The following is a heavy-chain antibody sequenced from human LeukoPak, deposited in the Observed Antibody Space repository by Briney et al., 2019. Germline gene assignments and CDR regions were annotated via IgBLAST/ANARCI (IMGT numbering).Heavy chain of an antibody. Sequence: GESLQISCKGSGYTFTSYDINWVRQATGQGLEWMGWMNPNSGNTGYAQKFQGRVTITRNTSISTAYMELSSLRSEDTAVYYCARALHTLRYFDWLVNFDYWGQGTLVTVSS. CDR2: MNPNSGNT. D-gene: IGHD3-9*01. V-gene: IGHV1-8*03. CDR3: ARALHTLRYFDWLVNFDY. J-gene: IGHJ4*02. CDR1: GYTFTSYD.